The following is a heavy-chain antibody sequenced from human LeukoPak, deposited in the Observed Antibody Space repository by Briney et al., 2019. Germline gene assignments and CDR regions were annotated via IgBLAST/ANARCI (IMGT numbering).Heavy chain of an antibody. CDR1: GYTFTGYY. CDR3: ARGLDYYGSGSYYTLAGY. CDR2: INPNSGGT. Sequence: GASVKVSCKASGYTFTGYYMHWARQAPGQGLEWMGWINPNSGGTNYAQKFQGRVTMTRDTSISTAYMELSRLRSDDTAVYYCARGLDYYGSGSYYTLAGYWGQGTLVTVSS. D-gene: IGHD3-10*01. V-gene: IGHV1-2*02. J-gene: IGHJ4*02.